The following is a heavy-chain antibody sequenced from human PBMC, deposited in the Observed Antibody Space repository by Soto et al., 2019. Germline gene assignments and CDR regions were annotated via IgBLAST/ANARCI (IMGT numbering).Heavy chain of an antibody. Sequence: PGGSLRLSCAASGFTFDDYAMHWVRQAPGKGLEWVSGISWNSGSIGYADSVKGRFTISRDNAKNSLYLQMNSLRAEDKALYYCAKGYCSSTSCYEIDYWGQGT. CDR1: GFTFDDYA. D-gene: IGHD2-2*01. CDR3: AKGYCSSTSCYEIDY. CDR2: ISWNSGSI. J-gene: IGHJ4*02. V-gene: IGHV3-9*01.